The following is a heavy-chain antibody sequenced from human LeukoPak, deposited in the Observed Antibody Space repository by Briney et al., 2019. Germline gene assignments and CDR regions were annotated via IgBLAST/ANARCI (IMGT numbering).Heavy chain of an antibody. V-gene: IGHV3-21*01. CDR2: ISSSSSYI. J-gene: IGHJ4*02. D-gene: IGHD1-26*01. CDR3: ARWAGAIPTDY. CDR1: GFTFTSYS. Sequence: GGSLRLSCAASGFTFTSYSMNWVRQAPGKGLEWVSSISSSSSYIYYADSVKGRFTISRDNAKNSLYLQMNSLRAEDTAVYYCARWAGAIPTDYWGQGTLVTVSS.